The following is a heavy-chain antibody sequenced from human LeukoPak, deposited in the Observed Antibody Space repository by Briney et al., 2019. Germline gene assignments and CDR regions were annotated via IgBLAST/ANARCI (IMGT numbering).Heavy chain of an antibody. CDR3: ARHVRGSPDY. D-gene: IGHD3-16*01. CDR2: IHYSGST. V-gene: IGHV4-59*08. J-gene: IGHJ4*02. Sequence: PSETLSLTCTVSGGSISSYFWSWIRQPPGKGLESIGYIHYSGSTNYNPSLKSRVTISLDTSKNQFSLRLGSVTAADTAVYYCARHVRGSPDYWGQGTLVTVSS. CDR1: GGSISSYF.